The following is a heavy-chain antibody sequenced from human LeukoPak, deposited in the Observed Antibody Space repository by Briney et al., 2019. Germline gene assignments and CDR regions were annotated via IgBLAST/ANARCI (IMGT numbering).Heavy chain of an antibody. D-gene: IGHD3-10*01. CDR3: ARVRSKFMVWGGDYDS. Sequence: ASVKVSCKASGYTFTSYDINWVRQAPGQGLEWMGWIAPVSGATKLGQKFQGRVALTTDSSINTAYMELSNLTSGDTAVYFCARVRSKFMVWGGDYDSWGQGSKVTVSS. CDR1: GYTFTSYD. J-gene: IGHJ4*02. V-gene: IGHV1-2*02. CDR2: IAPVSGAT.